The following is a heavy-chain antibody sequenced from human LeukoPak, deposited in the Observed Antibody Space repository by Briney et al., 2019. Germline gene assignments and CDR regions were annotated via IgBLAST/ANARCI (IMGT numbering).Heavy chain of an antibody. V-gene: IGHV4-30-4*01. CDR1: GGSISGADYY. CDR2: IYYSGST. J-gene: IGHJ4*02. D-gene: IGHD6-6*01. Sequence: PSQTLSLTCTVSGGSISGADYYWSWIRQPPGKGLEYIGYIYYSGSTYYNPSLKSRITISVDTSKNQFSLKLSSVTAADTAVYYCARGSWSSSIDYWGQGTLVTVSS. CDR3: ARGSWSSSIDY.